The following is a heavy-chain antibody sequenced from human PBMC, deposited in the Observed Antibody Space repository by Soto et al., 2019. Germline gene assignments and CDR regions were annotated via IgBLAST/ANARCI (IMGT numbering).Heavy chain of an antibody. CDR3: ASSSCGTNCYSSLPLDDYCCGIDV. V-gene: IGHV1-18*01. CDR2: SSSYNGNI. D-gene: IGHD2-21*02. J-gene: IGHJ6*04. CDR1: GYTFTNYG. Sequence: QVQLLQSGAEVKKPGASVKVSCKASGYTFTNYGISWVRQAPGQGLEWMGWSSSYNGNINYAQKLQGRVTITTDTSTSTDDMEPRSRRSDDTAMYHCASSSCGTNCYSSLPLDDYCCGIDVWGEGTTVTVSS.